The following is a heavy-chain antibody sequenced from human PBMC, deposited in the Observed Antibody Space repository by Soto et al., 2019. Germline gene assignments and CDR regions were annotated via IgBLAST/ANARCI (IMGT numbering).Heavy chain of an antibody. D-gene: IGHD3-9*01. J-gene: IGHJ5*02. V-gene: IGHV4-59*01. CDR2: LHHTQGT. Sequence: SETLSLTCSVSGASISSYYWTWIRQPPGGGLEWIGYLHHTQGTNDNPSLRGRVHMSIDTSMNQFSLRLTSVTAADTAVYYCARVPFVGYFDWLDPWGHGTLVTVSS. CDR3: ARVPFVGYFDWLDP. CDR1: GASISSYY.